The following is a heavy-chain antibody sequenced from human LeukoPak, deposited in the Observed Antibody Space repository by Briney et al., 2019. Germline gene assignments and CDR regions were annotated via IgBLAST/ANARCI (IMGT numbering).Heavy chain of an antibody. D-gene: IGHD6-13*01. CDR3: ARDIAAASAAFDI. CDR2: IYYSGST. CDR1: GGSISSSSYY. Sequence: SETLSLTCTVSGGSISSSSYYWGWLRQPPGKGLEWIGSIYYSGSTYYNPSLKSRVTISVDTSKNQFSLKLSSVTAADTAVYYCARDIAAASAAFDIWGQGTMVTVSS. J-gene: IGHJ3*02. V-gene: IGHV4-39*07.